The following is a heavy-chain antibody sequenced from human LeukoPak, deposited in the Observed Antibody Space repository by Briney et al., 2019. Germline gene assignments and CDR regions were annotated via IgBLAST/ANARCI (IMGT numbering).Heavy chain of an antibody. Sequence: SETLSLTCAVYGGSFSGYYWSWIRQPPGKGLEWIGEINRSGSTNYNPSLKSRVTISVDTSKNQFSLKLSSVTAADTAVYYCARQYIRGYQLLLLGFDYWGQGTLVTVSS. V-gene: IGHV4-34*01. CDR1: GGSFSGYY. D-gene: IGHD2-2*01. CDR3: ARQYIRGYQLLLLGFDY. CDR2: INRSGST. J-gene: IGHJ4*02.